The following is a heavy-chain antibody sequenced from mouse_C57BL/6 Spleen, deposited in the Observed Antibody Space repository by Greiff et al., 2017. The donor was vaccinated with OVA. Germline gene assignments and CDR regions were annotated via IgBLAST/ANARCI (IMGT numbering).Heavy chain of an antibody. CDR1: GYSITSGYY. D-gene: IGHD2-2*01. Sequence: EVQLQESGPGLVKPSQSLSLTCSVPGYSITSGYYWNWIRQFPGNKLEWMGYISYDGSNNYNPSLKNRISITRDTSKNQFFLKLNSVTTEDTATYYCARGGYYDAMDYWGQGTSVTVSS. J-gene: IGHJ4*01. CDR2: ISYDGSN. V-gene: IGHV3-6*01. CDR3: ARGGYYDAMDY.